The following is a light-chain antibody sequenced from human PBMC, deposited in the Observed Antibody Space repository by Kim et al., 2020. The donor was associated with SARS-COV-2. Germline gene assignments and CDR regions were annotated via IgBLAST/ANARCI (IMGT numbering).Light chain of an antibody. Sequence: QSVLTHPPSASGTPGQRVTIPCSGSRSNIGSNTVNWYQQLPGTAPKLLIYSNNQRPSGVPDRFSGSKSGTSASLAISGLQSEDEADYYCAAWDDSLRVFGTVTKGTV. CDR1: RSNIGSNT. J-gene: IGLJ1*01. CDR2: SNN. CDR3: AAWDDSLRV. V-gene: IGLV1-44*01.